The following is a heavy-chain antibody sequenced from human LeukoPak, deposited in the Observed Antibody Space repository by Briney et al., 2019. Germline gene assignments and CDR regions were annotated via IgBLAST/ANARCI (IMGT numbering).Heavy chain of an antibody. D-gene: IGHD3-10*01. J-gene: IGHJ4*02. V-gene: IGHV4-59*01. CDR2: IYYSGST. CDR3: ARRLPGFLDY. CDR1: GGSISRYY. Sequence: SETLSLTCTVSGGSISRYYWSWIRQPPGKGLEWIGYIYYSGSTNYNPSLKSRVTISVDTSKNQFSLKLSSVTAADTAVYYCARRLPGFLDYWGQGTLVTVSS.